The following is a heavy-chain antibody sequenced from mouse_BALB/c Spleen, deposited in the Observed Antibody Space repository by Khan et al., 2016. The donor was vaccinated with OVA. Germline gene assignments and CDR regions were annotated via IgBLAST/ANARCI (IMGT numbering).Heavy chain of an antibody. Sequence: VQLKESGAELVRPGALVKLSCKASGFNIKNYYMHWVKQRPEQGLEWIGWIGPENGKTIYDPKFQGKASIMADTSSNTAYLQLSSLTSEDTAVYYCARDGYSPWFAYWGQGTLVTVSA. J-gene: IGHJ3*01. CDR3: ARDGYSPWFAY. D-gene: IGHD2-3*01. CDR1: GFNIKNYY. CDR2: IGPENGKT. V-gene: IGHV14-1*02.